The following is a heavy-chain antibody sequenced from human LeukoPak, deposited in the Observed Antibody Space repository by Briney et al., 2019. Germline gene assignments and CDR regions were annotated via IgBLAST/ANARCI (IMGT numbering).Heavy chain of an antibody. J-gene: IGHJ4*02. V-gene: IGHV3-23*01. D-gene: IGHD3-16*01. CDR1: GFRLSNYG. CDR2: IILTGSTT. Sequence: GGSLRLSCVSSGFRLSNYGMNWVRQAPGKGLEWVSGIILTGSTTYYADSLKGRYTISRDNSKNTLYLQMNSLRAEDTAVYYCARGALRLDYWGQGTLVTVSS. CDR3: ARGALRLDY.